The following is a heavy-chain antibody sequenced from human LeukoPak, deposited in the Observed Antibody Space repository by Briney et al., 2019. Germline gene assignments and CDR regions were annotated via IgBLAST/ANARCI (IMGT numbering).Heavy chain of an antibody. CDR1: GLTFDDYA. V-gene: IGHV3-9*03. CDR3: AKVASDYDAFDI. Sequence: GGSLRLSCAASGLTFDDYAMHWVRQAPGKGLKGVSGISWNSGSIGYADSVKGRFTISRDNAKNSLYLQMNSLRAEDMALYYCAKVASDYDAFDIWGEGTMVTVSS. D-gene: IGHD5-12*01. CDR2: ISWNSGSI. J-gene: IGHJ3*02.